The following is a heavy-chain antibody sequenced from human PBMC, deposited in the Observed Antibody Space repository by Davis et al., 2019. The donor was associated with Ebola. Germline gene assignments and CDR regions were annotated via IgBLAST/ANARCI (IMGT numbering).Heavy chain of an antibody. Sequence: SETLSLTCTVSGGSISSYYWNWIRQPPGKGLEWIGYIYYSGSTNYNPSLKSRVTISVDTSKNQFSLKLSSVTAADTAVYYCARLTDYGDYEWVMDVWGQGTTVTVSS. V-gene: IGHV4-59*01. CDR2: IYYSGST. D-gene: IGHD4-17*01. CDR3: ARLTDYGDYEWVMDV. J-gene: IGHJ6*02. CDR1: GGSISSYY.